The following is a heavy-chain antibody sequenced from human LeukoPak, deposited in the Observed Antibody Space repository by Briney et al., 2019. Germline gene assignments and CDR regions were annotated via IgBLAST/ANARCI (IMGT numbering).Heavy chain of an antibody. Sequence: SETLSLTCTVSGGSISSYYRSRIRRPAGKGLEWIGRIYTSGSTNYNPSLKSRVTMSVDTSKNQFSLKLSSVTAADTAVYYCARVDLYGTIDYWGQGTLVTVSS. D-gene: IGHD2-8*01. CDR1: GGSISSYY. J-gene: IGHJ4*02. CDR2: IYTSGST. V-gene: IGHV4-4*07. CDR3: ARVDLYGTIDY.